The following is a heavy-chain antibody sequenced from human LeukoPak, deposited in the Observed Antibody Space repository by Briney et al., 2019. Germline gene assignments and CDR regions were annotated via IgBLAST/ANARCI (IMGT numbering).Heavy chain of an antibody. J-gene: IGHJ5*02. CDR1: GYSFTDYH. V-gene: IGHV1-2*02. CDR2: INTKTGGT. CDR3: ARDRPGYSSYFDP. Sequence: ASVKVPCKASGYSFTDYHTHWVRQAPGQGLEWMGWINTKTGGTNYAQTFQGRVTLTRDTSISTVYMEMSSLRSDDTAAYYCARDRPGYSSYFDPWGQGTLVTVSS. D-gene: IGHD6-19*01.